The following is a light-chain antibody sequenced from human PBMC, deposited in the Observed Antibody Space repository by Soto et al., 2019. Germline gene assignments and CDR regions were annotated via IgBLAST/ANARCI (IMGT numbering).Light chain of an antibody. CDR3: CSYTTSNTRQIV. J-gene: IGLJ1*01. V-gene: IGLV2-14*01. CDR2: DVT. CDR1: SSDVGGYNY. Sequence: QSALTQPAPVSGSPGQSITISCTGTSSDVGGYNYVSWYQQQPGKAPKFMIYDVTNRPSGVSNRFSGSKSGNTASLTISGLQAEDEADYYCCSYTTSNTRQIVFGTGTKVTVL.